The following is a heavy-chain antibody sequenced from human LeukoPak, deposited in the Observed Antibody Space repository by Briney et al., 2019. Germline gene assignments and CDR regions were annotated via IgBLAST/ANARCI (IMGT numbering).Heavy chain of an antibody. J-gene: IGHJ5*02. V-gene: IGHV3-30*02. CDR3: AKALRITIFGVVPPFDP. D-gene: IGHD3-3*01. CDR1: GFTLSSYG. Sequence: PGGSLRLSCPASGFTLSSYGMHWVRQAPDKGLEWVAFIRYDGSNRYYADSVKGRFTISRDNSKNTLYLQMNSLRAEDTAVYYCAKALRITIFGVVPPFDPWGQGTLVTVSS. CDR2: IRYDGSNR.